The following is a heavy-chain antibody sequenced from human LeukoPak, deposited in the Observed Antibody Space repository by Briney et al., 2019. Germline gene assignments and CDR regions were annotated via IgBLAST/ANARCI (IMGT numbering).Heavy chain of an antibody. J-gene: IGHJ6*02. D-gene: IGHD3-16*01. CDR2: INHNGNVN. CDR1: GFTFSSYW. V-gene: IGHV3-7*03. CDR3: ARGGGLDV. Sequence: GGSLRLSCAASGFTFSSYWMNWARQAPGKGLEWVASINHNGNVNYYVDSVKGRFTISRDNAKNSLYLQMSNLRAEDTAVYFRARGGGLDVWGQGTAVIVS.